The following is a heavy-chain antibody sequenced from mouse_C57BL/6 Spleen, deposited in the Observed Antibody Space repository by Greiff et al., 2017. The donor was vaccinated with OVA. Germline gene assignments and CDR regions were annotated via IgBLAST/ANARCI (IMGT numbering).Heavy chain of an antibody. Sequence: VQLQQSGAELVKPGASVKLSCKASGYTFTSYWMHWVKQRPGRGLEWIGRIDPNSGGTKYNEKFKSKATLTVDKPSSTAYMQLSSLTSEDSAVYYCARGDDGYYVGYYYAMDYWGQGTSVTVSS. D-gene: IGHD2-3*01. CDR3: ARGDDGYYVGYYYAMDY. CDR2: IDPNSGGT. V-gene: IGHV1-72*01. J-gene: IGHJ4*01. CDR1: GYTFTSYW.